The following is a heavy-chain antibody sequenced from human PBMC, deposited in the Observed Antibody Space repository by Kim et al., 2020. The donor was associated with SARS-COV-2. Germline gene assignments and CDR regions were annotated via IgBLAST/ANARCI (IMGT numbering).Heavy chain of an antibody. D-gene: IGHD3-22*01. Sequence: SVKGRFTLSRANAENSLYLQMKRLRAEDTAVYYCARVTDYYDCSGLDTWGQGTLVTVSS. J-gene: IGHJ5*02. CDR3: ARVTDYYDCSGLDT. V-gene: IGHV3-11*06.